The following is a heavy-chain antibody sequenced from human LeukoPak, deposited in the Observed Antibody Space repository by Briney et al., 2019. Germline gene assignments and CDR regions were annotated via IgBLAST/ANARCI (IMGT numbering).Heavy chain of an antibody. CDR2: FDPEDGET. CDR1: GYTFTSYY. Sequence: GASVKVSCKASGYTFTSYYMHWVRQAPGKGLEWMGGFDPEDGETIYAQKFQGRVTMTEDTSTDTAYMELSSLRSEDTAVYYCARPEKPYSSSARYFDYWGQGTLVTVSS. CDR3: ARPEKPYSSSARYFDY. D-gene: IGHD6-6*01. V-gene: IGHV1-24*01. J-gene: IGHJ4*02.